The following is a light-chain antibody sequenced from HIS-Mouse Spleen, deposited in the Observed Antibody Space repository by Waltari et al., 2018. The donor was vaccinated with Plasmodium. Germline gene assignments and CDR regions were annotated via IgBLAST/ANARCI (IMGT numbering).Light chain of an antibody. CDR3: YSAAENNRV. CDR1: VLAKKY. V-gene: IGLV3-27*01. CDR2: KDS. J-gene: IGLJ3*02. Sequence: SYELTQPSSVSVSPGQTARITCSGDVLAKKYARWFQQKPGQAPVLVIYKDSELPSGSTERFYGSSSGTTVTLTISGAQVEDKADYYCYSAAENNRVFGGGTKLTVL.